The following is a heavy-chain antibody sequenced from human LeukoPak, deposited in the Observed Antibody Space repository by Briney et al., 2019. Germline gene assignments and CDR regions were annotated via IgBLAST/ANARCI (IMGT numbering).Heavy chain of an antibody. V-gene: IGHV1-18*01. Sequence: ASVKVSCKASGYSFNNYDINCVRQAPGQGLEWMGWISAYNGNTYYAQKFQGRLTMTADTSTSTAYMEVRSLRSDDTAVYYCARFTPRISREKFDYWGQGTLVTVSS. J-gene: IGHJ4*02. CDR1: GYSFNNYD. D-gene: IGHD3-3*02. CDR2: ISAYNGNT. CDR3: ARFTPRISREKFDY.